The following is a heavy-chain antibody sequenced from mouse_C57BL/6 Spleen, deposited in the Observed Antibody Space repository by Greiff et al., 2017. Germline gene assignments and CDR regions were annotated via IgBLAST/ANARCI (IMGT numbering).Heavy chain of an antibody. Sequence: QVQLKQSGPELVKPGASVKISCKASGYAFSSSWMNWVKQRPGKGLEWIGRIYPGDGDTNYNGKFKGKATLTADKSSSTAYMQLSSLTSEDSAVYFCAIVTTVVATGGYFDYWGQGTTLTVSS. CDR2: IYPGDGDT. J-gene: IGHJ2*01. D-gene: IGHD1-1*01. V-gene: IGHV1-82*01. CDR3: AIVTTVVATGGYFDY. CDR1: GYAFSSSW.